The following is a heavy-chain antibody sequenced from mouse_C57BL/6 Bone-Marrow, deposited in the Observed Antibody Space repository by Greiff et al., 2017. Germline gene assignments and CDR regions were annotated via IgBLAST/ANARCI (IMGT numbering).Heavy chain of an antibody. CDR1: GFSLSTFGMG. CDR3: ARHQLVHWYFDV. CDR2: IWWDDDK. J-gene: IGHJ1*03. Sequence: QVTLKESGPGILQPSQTLSLSCSFSGFSLSTFGMGVGWLRPPSGKGLEWLAHIWWDDDKYYNPALKSRLTISKDTSTNQLFRKIANVYTADTATYYFARHQLVHWYFDVWGTGTTVTVSS. D-gene: IGHD4-1*02. V-gene: IGHV8-8*01.